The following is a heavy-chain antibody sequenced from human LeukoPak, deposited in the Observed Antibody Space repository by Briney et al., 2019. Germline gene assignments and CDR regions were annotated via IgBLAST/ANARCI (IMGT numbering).Heavy chain of an antibody. D-gene: IGHD6-19*01. CDR1: GFTFSTYT. J-gene: IGHJ4*02. V-gene: IGHV3-30-3*01. CDR3: ARADTTGWSRPFDN. CDR2: ISYDGSNK. Sequence: GGSLRLSCGASGFTFSTYTMHWVRQAPGKGLEWVAVISYDGSNKYYADSVKGRFTISRDNSKDTLYLQMNSLRAEDTAVYYCARADTTGWSRPFDNWGQGILVIVSS.